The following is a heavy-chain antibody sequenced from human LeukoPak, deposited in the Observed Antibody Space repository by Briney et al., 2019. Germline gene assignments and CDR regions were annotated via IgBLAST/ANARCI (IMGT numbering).Heavy chain of an antibody. CDR1: GYTFSGHY. J-gene: IGHJ4*02. Sequence: ASVKVSCMASGYTFSGHYMHWVRQAPGQGLEWLGWINPITGDTKYAQKFQGSVTMTRDTSISTVYMELSGLTSDDTAIYYCARYFAGSDGGGFDYWGQGTLVTVSS. V-gene: IGHV1-2*02. D-gene: IGHD3-9*01. CDR3: ARYFAGSDGGGFDY. CDR2: INPITGDT.